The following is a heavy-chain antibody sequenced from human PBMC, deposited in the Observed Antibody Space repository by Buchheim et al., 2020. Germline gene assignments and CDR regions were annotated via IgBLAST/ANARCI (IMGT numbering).Heavy chain of an antibody. CDR3: ASTRRGSSSGAEYFQH. Sequence: QVQLQESGPGLVKPSETLSLTCTVSGASISYSYWSWIRQSPGKGLEWIGHIQYTGNTDYNPSLRSRVTISIDTSKKQFALKLSSVTAADTAAYYCASTRRGSSSGAEYFQHWGQGTL. J-gene: IGHJ1*01. CDR2: IQYTGNT. V-gene: IGHV4-59*01. D-gene: IGHD6-6*01. CDR1: GASISYSY.